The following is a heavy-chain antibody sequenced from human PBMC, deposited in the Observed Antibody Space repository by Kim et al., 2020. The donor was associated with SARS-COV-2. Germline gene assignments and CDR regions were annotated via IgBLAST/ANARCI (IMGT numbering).Heavy chain of an antibody. CDR2: ISYDGSNK. CDR1: GFTFSSYA. V-gene: IGHV3-30*04. CDR3: ATYSSGYSRFEY. J-gene: IGHJ4*02. Sequence: GGSLRLSCAASGFTFSSYAMHWVRQAPGKGLEWVAVISYDGSNKYYADSVKGRFTISRDNSKNTLYLQMNSLRAEDTAVYYCATYSSGYSRFEYWGQGTLVTVS. D-gene: IGHD3-22*01.